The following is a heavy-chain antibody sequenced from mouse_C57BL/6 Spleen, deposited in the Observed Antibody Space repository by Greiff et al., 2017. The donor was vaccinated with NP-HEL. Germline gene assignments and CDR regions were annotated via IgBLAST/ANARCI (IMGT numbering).Heavy chain of an antibody. D-gene: IGHD2-4*01. CDR2: ISSGSSTI. CDR1: GFTFSDYG. CDR3: AYDYEGWFAY. V-gene: IGHV5-17*01. J-gene: IGHJ3*01. Sequence: EVKLMESGGGLVKPGGSLKLSCAASGFTFSDYGMHWVRQAPEKGLEWVAYISSGSSTIYYADTVKGRFTISRDNAKNTLFLQMTSLRSEDTAMYYCAYDYEGWFAYWGQGTLVTVSA.